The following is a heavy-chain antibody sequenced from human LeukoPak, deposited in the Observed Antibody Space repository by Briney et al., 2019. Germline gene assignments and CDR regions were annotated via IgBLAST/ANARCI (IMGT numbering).Heavy chain of an antibody. CDR1: GFTFSSYG. Sequence: GRSLRLSCAASGFTFSSYGMHWVRQAPGKGLEWVAVIWYDGSNKYYADSVKGRFTISRDNSKNTLYLQMNSLRAEDTAVYYCARSYYYDSSHTVDYWGQGTLVTVSP. J-gene: IGHJ4*02. CDR2: IWYDGSNK. CDR3: ARSYYYDSSHTVDY. D-gene: IGHD3-22*01. V-gene: IGHV3-33*01.